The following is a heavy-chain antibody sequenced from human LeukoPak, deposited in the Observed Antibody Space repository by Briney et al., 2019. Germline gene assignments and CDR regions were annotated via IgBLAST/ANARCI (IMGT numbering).Heavy chain of an antibody. CDR2: IIPIFGTA. V-gene: IGHV1-69*13. D-gene: IGHD3-3*01. Sequence: VASVRVSCKASGGTFSSYAISWVRQAPGQGLEWMGGIIPIFGTANYAQKFQGRVTITADESTSTAYMELSSLRSEDTAVYYCASGFWSGYPQNHFDYCGQGTLVTVSS. CDR1: GGTFSSYA. CDR3: ASGFWSGYPQNHFDY. J-gene: IGHJ4*02.